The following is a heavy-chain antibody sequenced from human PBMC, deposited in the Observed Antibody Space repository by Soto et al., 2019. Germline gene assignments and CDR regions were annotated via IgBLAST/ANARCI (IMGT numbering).Heavy chain of an antibody. D-gene: IGHD3-22*01. Sequence: GGSLRLSCAASGFTFSSYAMHWVRQAPGKGLEWVAVISYDGSNKYYADSVKGRFTISRDNSKNTLYLQMNSLRAEDTAVYYCARVPTPHLLHGAPFDYCGQGTLVTVSS. CDR2: ISYDGSNK. J-gene: IGHJ4*02. V-gene: IGHV3-30-3*01. CDR1: GFTFSSYA. CDR3: ARVPTPHLLHGAPFDY.